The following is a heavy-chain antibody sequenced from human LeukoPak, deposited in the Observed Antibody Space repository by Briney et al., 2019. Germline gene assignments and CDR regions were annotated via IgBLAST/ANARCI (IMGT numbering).Heavy chain of an antibody. CDR3: ARFLYCGGDCYFLDY. CDR2: IYYGGRT. Sequence: SETLSLTCTVAGGSISGYYWSWIRQSPGKGLEWIGNIYYGGRTDYGPSLKGRVTISVDTSKNLFSLKVSSVTAADTAIYYCARFLYCGGDCYFLDYWGQGTLVTVSP. V-gene: IGHV4-59*01. J-gene: IGHJ4*02. D-gene: IGHD2-21*02. CDR1: GGSISGYY.